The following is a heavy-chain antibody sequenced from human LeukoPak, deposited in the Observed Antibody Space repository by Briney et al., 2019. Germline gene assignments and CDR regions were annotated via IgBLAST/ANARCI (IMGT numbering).Heavy chain of an antibody. V-gene: IGHV1-2*02. CDR3: AREATSLGVVKGFDP. D-gene: IGHD3-3*01. CDR1: GYTFTGYY. CDR2: INPNSGGT. J-gene: IGHJ5*02. Sequence: GASVKVSCKASGYTFTGYYMHWVRQAPGQGLEWMGWINPNSGGTNYAQKFQGRVTMTRDTSISTAYMELSRLRSDDTAVYYRAREATSLGVVKGFDPWGQGTLVTVSS.